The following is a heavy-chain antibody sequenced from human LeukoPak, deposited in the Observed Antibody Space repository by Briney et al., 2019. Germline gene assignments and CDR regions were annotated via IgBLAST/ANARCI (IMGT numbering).Heavy chain of an antibody. D-gene: IGHD3-16*01. CDR1: GYSISSGYY. V-gene: IGHV4-38-2*01. CDR3: AHDLIRGRWFDP. CDR2: IYHSGST. J-gene: IGHJ5*02. Sequence: PSETLSLTCAVSGYSISSGYYWGWIRQPPGKGLEWIGSIYHSGSTYHNPSLKSRVTISVDTSKNQFSLKLSSVTAADTAVYYCAHDLIRGRWFDPWGQGTLVTVSS.